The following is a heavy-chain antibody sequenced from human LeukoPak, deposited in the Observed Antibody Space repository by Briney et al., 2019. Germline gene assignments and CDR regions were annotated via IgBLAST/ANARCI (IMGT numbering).Heavy chain of an antibody. J-gene: IGHJ4*02. CDR3: ARQIGSGGSYYRDGGLDY. V-gene: IGHV1-46*01. D-gene: IGHD1-26*01. Sequence: ASVKVSCKASGYTFTSYYMHWVRQAPGQGLEWMGIINPSGGSTSYAQKFQGRVTMTRDTSTSTVYMELSSLRSEDTAVYYCARQIGSGGSYYRDGGLDYWGQETLVTVSS. CDR2: INPSGGST. CDR1: GYTFTSYY.